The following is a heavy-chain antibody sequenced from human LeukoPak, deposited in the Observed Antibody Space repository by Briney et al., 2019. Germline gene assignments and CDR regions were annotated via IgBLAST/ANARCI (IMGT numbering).Heavy chain of an antibody. V-gene: IGHV4-59*01. D-gene: IGHD6-6*01. CDR3: ARLSARPHNYYYYGMDV. CDR2: IYYSGST. Sequence: SETLSLTCTVSGGSISSYYWSWIRQPPGKGLEWIGYIYYSGSTNYNPSLKSRVTISVDTSKNQFSPKLSSVTAADTAVYYCARLSARPHNYYYYGMDVWGQGTTVTVSS. CDR1: GGSISSYY. J-gene: IGHJ6*02.